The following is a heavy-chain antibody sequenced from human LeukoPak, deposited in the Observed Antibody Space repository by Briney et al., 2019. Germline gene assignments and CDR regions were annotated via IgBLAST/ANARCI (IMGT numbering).Heavy chain of an antibody. CDR3: ARVMDYFDY. CDR1: GFTLSHYL. V-gene: IGHV3-53*01. J-gene: IGHJ4*02. D-gene: IGHD5-24*01. Sequence: GGSLRLSLAASGFTLSHYLKNWVRPAPGKGLDWVSVVYCGFYKYYVVSVKGRFTISRDNSKNTLYLQMNSLRAEDTAVYYCARVMDYFDYWGQGTLVTVSS. CDR2: VYCGFYK.